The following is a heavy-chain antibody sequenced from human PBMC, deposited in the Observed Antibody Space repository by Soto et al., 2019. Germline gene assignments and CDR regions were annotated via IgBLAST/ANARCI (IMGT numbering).Heavy chain of an antibody. Sequence: SETLSLTCTVSSGSISNFYWSWIRQPPGKGLEWIGYVYYTGSTSYNPSLKRRVTFSADSSRGQFSLRLNSVTAADTAVHYCARTVLGPDLLADSFVDYYYYMDVWGQGTTVTVSS. D-gene: IGHD3-9*01. CDR3: ARTVLGPDLLADSFVDYYYYMDV. CDR1: SGSISNFY. V-gene: IGHV4-59*08. CDR2: VYYTGST. J-gene: IGHJ6*03.